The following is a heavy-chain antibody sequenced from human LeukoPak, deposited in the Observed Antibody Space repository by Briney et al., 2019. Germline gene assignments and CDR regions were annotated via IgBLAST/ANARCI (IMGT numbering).Heavy chain of an antibody. D-gene: IGHD2-15*01. J-gene: IGHJ4*02. V-gene: IGHV3-23*01. CDR2: ISGSGGGT. CDR3: AKVALGYCSGGSCYTLDY. CDR1: GFTFSGYA. Sequence: GRSLRLSCAASGFTFSGYAMSWVRQAPGKGPHWVSAISGSGGGTYYADSVKGRFTISRDNSKNTLYLQMNSLRVEDTAVYYCAKVALGYCSGGSCYTLDYWGQGTLVSVSS.